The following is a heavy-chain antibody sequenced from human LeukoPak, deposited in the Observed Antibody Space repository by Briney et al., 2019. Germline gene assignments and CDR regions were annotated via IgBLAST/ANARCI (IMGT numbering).Heavy chain of an antibody. Sequence: GASVKASCKASGYTFTSYGISWVRQAPGQGLEWMGWISAYNGNTNYAQKLQGRVTMTTDTSTSTAYMELRSLRSDDTAVYYCAILGGLAAEYAFDIWGQGTMVTVSS. J-gene: IGHJ3*02. CDR1: GYTFTSYG. D-gene: IGHD6-13*01. CDR3: AILGGLAAEYAFDI. V-gene: IGHV1-18*01. CDR2: ISAYNGNT.